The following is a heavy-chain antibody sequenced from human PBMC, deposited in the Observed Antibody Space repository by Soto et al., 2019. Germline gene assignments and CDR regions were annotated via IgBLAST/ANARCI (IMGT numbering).Heavy chain of an antibody. V-gene: IGHV1-3*01. Sequence: ASLKVSCKASGYTFTIYGMHWVLQAPGQRLEWMGWINAGNGNTKYSQKFQGRVTITRDTSASTAYMELSSLRSEDTAVYYCASERRARPKTYFDYWGQGTLVTVSS. J-gene: IGHJ4*02. CDR2: INAGNGNT. CDR1: GYTFTIYG. CDR3: ASERRARPKTYFDY.